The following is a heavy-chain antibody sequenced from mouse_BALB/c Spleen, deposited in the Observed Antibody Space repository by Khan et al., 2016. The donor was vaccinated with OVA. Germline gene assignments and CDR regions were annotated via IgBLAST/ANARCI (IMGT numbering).Heavy chain of an antibody. CDR2: IWGGGST. V-gene: IGHV2-6-5*01. J-gene: IGHJ4*01. CDR1: GFSLSDYG. CDR3: AKGVWSYYYTLDY. Sequence: QVQLKQSGPGLVAPSQNLSITCTVSGFSLSDYGVSWIRQPPGKGLEWLGVIWGGGSTYYNSALKSRLSISKDNSKSHVFLKMSSLQSYDTAMFYCAKGVWSYYYTLDYWGQGTSVTVSS.